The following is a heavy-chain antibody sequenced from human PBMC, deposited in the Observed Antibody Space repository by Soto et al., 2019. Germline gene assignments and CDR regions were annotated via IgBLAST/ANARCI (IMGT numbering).Heavy chain of an antibody. CDR3: AKGRGQNWNLDY. V-gene: IGHV3-23*01. J-gene: IGHJ4*02. D-gene: IGHD1-1*01. Sequence: EVQLLESGGGSVQPGGSLRLSCAASGFNFRSYEMHWVCRTPGKGLEWVSSISGSGGTAYYADSVKGRFSISRDSLVNTLYLQMNSRRAEDTAVYYCAKGRGQNWNLDYWGQGTLVTVSP. CDR2: ISGSGGTA. CDR1: GFNFRSYE.